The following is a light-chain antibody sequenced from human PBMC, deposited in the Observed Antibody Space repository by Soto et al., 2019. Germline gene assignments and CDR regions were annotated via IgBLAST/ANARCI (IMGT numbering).Light chain of an antibody. J-gene: IGKJ5*01. CDR1: QSVGSN. V-gene: IGKV3-15*01. CDR3: QQYNNWPPIA. CDR2: VAS. Sequence: EIVMTQSPATLSVSPGERVTLSCRASQSVGSNLAWYQQKPGQAPRLLIYVASTRTTGSPARFSGSGSGTEFTLTISSLQSEDFAVYYCQQYNNWPPIAFGQGTRLESK.